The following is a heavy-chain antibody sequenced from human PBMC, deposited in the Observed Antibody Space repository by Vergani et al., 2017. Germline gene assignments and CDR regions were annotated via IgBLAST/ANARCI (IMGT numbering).Heavy chain of an antibody. V-gene: IGHV1-69-2*01. CDR2: VDPEDGET. D-gene: IGHD6-13*01. J-gene: IGHJ6*02. CDR1: GYTFSDYY. Sequence: EVQLVPSGAEVKKPGATVKISCKVSGYTFSDYYMHWVRQAPGKGPEWMGLVDPEDGETKYAEKFQGRVTINADTATDTAYMELSSLRSEDTAVYYCATGQQRMDVWGQGTTVTVSS. CDR3: ATGQQRMDV.